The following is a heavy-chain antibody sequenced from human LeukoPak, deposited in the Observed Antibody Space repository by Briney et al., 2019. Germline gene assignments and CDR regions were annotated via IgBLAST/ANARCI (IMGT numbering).Heavy chain of an antibody. D-gene: IGHD2-15*01. J-gene: IGHJ4*02. CDR2: IYYSGST. V-gene: IGHV4-30-4*01. Sequence: SQTLSLTCTVSGGSISSGDYYWRWIRRPPGKGLEWIGYIYYSGSTYYNPSLKSRVTISVDTSKSQFSLKLSSVTAADTAVYYCARDDNTYCSGGSCYSGFDYWGQGTLVTVSS. CDR1: GGSISSGDYY. CDR3: ARDDNTYCSGGSCYSGFDY.